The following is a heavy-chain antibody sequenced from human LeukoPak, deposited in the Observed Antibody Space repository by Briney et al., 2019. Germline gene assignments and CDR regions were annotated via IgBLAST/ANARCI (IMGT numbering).Heavy chain of an antibody. V-gene: IGHV4-34*01. CDR3: ARDRYYGSGSYYNPRRGYFDY. Sequence: SETLSLTCAVYGGSFSGYYWSWIRQPPGKVLEWIGEINHSGSTNYNPSLKSRVTISVDTSKNQFSLKLSSVTAADTAVYYCARDRYYGSGSYYNPRRGYFDYWGQGTLVTVSS. J-gene: IGHJ4*02. CDR2: INHSGST. D-gene: IGHD3-10*01. CDR1: GGSFSGYY.